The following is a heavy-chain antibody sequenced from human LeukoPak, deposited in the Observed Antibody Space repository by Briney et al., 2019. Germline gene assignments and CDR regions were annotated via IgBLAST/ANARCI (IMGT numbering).Heavy chain of an antibody. V-gene: IGHV4-30-2*01. CDR2: IYHSGST. J-gene: IGHJ4*02. Sequence: PSQTLSLTCAVSGGSISSGGYSWSWIRQPPGKGLEWIGYIYHSGSTYYNPSLKSRVTISVDRSKNQFSLKLSSVTAADTAVYYCARVSGSGSYYGPDHPLYFDYWGQGTLVTVSS. CDR3: ARVSGSGSYYGPDHPLYFDY. D-gene: IGHD3-10*01. CDR1: GGSISSGGYS.